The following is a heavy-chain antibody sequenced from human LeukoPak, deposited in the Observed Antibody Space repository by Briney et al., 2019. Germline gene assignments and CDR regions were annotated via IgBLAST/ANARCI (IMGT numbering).Heavy chain of an antibody. J-gene: IGHJ4*02. CDR2: ISSSSSYI. D-gene: IGHD2-15*01. CDR1: GFTFSSYS. Sequence: KPGGSLRLSCAASGFTFSSYSMNWVRQAPGKGLEWVSSISSSSSYIYCADSVKGRFTISGDNAKNSLYLQMNSLRAEDTAVYYCARAGYCSGGSCYHDFDYWGQGTLVTVSS. CDR3: ARAGYCSGGSCYHDFDY. V-gene: IGHV3-21*01.